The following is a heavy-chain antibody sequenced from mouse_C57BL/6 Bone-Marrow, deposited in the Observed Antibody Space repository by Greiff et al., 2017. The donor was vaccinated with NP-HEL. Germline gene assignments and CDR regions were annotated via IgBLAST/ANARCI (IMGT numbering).Heavy chain of an antibody. D-gene: IGHD2-4*01. CDR1: GYTFTSYW. Sequence: QVQLQQPGAELVKPGASVKLSCKASGYTFTSYWMHWVKQRPGQGLEWIGMIHPNSGSTNYNEKFKSKATLTVDKSSSTAYMQLSSLTSEDSAVYYCAREGGLRRRYYFDYWGQGTTLTVSS. CDR3: AREGGLRRRYYFDY. CDR2: IHPNSGST. V-gene: IGHV1-64*01. J-gene: IGHJ2*01.